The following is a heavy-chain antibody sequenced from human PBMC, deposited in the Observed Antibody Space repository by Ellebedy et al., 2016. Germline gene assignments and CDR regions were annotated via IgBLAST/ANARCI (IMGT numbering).Heavy chain of an antibody. V-gene: IGHV1-18*04. CDR2: VNTFSGNT. CDR1: GYTFTTFS. CDR3: AKTSGWGYGEN. D-gene: IGHD3-10*01. Sequence: ASVKVSCXASGYTFTTFSITWVRQVPGQGLEWMGFVNTFSGNTKFARKFQGRVSMTTDSSTHTAYMDLRSLRSDDTAIYYCAKTSGWGYGENWGQGTLVTVSS. J-gene: IGHJ4*02.